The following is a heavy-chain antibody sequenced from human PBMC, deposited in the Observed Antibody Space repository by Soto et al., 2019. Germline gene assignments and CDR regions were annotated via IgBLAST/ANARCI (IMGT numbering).Heavy chain of an antibody. V-gene: IGHV1-3*01. J-gene: IGHJ5*02. CDR2: INAGNGNT. Sequence: ASVKVSCKASGYTFTSYAMHWVRQAPGQRLEWMGWINAGNGNTKYSQKFQGRVTITRDTSASTAYMELSSLRSEDTAVYYCARDGPCSSGWTYNWFAPWGQGTLVTVSS. CDR3: ARDGPCSSGWTYNWFAP. D-gene: IGHD6-19*01. CDR1: GYTFTSYA.